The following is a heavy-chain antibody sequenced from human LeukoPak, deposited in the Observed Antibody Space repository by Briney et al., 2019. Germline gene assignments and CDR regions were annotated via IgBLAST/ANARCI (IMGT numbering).Heavy chain of an antibody. V-gene: IGHV4-39*07. D-gene: IGHD6-13*01. CDR3: ARGGWQQLPYFDY. CDR2: IYHSGST. CDR1: GGSISSSSYY. J-gene: IGHJ4*02. Sequence: PSETLSLTCTVSGGSISSSSYYWGWIRQPPGKGLEWIGSIYHSGSTNYNPSLKSRVTILVDKSKNQFSLRLSSVTAADTAVYHCARGGWQQLPYFDYWGQGTLVTVSS.